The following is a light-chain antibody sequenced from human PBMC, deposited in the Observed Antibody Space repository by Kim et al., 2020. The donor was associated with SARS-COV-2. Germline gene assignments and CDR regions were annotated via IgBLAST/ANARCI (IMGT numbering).Light chain of an antibody. CDR3: QQRINWPRT. V-gene: IGKV3-11*01. J-gene: IGKJ2*01. CDR1: QGLSHY. CDR2: DAS. Sequence: SVSPGERATLSCMASQGLSHYLAWYQQKPGQAPRLLIYDASNRATGIPARFSGSGSGTDFTLSISSLEPEDSAVYYCQQRINWPRTFGQGTKLEI.